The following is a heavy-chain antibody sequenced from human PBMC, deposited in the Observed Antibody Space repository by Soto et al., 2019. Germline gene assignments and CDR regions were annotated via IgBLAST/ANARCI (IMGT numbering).Heavy chain of an antibody. Sequence: SETLSLTCTVSGGSISSGGYYWRWIRQHPGKGLEWIGYIYYSGSTYYNPSLKSRVTISVDTSKNQFSLKLSSVTAADTAVYYCARDRAGVGNFDYWGQGTLVTVSS. CDR2: IYYSGST. D-gene: IGHD3-3*01. J-gene: IGHJ4*02. CDR1: GGSISSGGYY. V-gene: IGHV4-31*03. CDR3: ARDRAGVGNFDY.